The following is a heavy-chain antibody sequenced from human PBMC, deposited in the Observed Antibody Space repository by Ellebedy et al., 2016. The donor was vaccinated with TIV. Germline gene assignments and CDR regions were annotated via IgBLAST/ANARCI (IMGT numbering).Heavy chain of an antibody. CDR1: GLSFSDSY. CDR2: ISGPGSYT. Sequence: PGGSLRLSCAASGLSFSDSYMTWIRQPPGKGLEWVSYISGPGSYTKYADSVKGRFTISRDNAKNSLYLEMNSLRAGDTAVYYCARVGTIGTYSGPPGFDYWGQGSLVTVSS. J-gene: IGHJ4*02. V-gene: IGHV3-11*06. D-gene: IGHD1-1*01. CDR3: ARVGTIGTYSGPPGFDY.